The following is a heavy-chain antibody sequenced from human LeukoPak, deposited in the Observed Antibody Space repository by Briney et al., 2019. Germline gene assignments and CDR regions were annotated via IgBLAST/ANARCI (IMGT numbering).Heavy chain of an antibody. CDR3: ARIYYDSSGYYYPFDY. D-gene: IGHD3-22*01. V-gene: IGHV5-51*01. CDR1: GYSFTSYG. CDR2: IYPGDSDT. J-gene: IGHJ4*02. Sequence: GESLKISCKGSGYSFTSYGIGWVRQLPGKGLEWMGIIYPGDSDTRYSPSFQGQVTISADKSISTAYLQWSSLKASDTAMYYCARIYYDSSGYYYPFDYWGQGTLVTVSS.